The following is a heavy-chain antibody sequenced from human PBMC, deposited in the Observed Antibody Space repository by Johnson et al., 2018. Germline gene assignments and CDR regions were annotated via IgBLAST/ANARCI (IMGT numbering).Heavy chain of an antibody. CDR2: LSWSGTTM. Sequence: VQLVESGGGLVKPGGSLRLSCAASGFTFSDYSMSWLRQAPGQGLECISYLSWSGTTMYYAASVKGRFTTARDNAKNSLYLPMNSLRAEDTAVYYCARRWGSGRFDYWGQGTLVTVSS. D-gene: IGHD2-15*01. V-gene: IGHV3-11*04. J-gene: IGHJ4*02. CDR1: GFTFSDYS. CDR3: ARRWGSGRFDY.